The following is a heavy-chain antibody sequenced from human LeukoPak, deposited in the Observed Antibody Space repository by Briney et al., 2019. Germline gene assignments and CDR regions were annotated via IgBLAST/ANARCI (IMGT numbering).Heavy chain of an antibody. J-gene: IGHJ4*02. Sequence: GGSLRLSCAAAGFTFSTYAVNWVRQAPGKGLEWVSAISSSGGTTYYADSVKGRFSISRDNSKNTLYLRMNSLRAEDTAVYYCAKFGFWVRGDYDFNNWGQGTLVTVSS. CDR3: AKFGFWVRGDYDFNN. CDR1: GFTFSTYA. V-gene: IGHV3-23*01. CDR2: ISSSGGTT. D-gene: IGHD4-17*01.